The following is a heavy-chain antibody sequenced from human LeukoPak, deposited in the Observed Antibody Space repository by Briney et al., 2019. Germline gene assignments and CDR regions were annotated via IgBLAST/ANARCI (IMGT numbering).Heavy chain of an antibody. CDR1: GFTFSDYY. V-gene: IGHV3-11*06. CDR2: ISSSSSYT. D-gene: IGHD2-8*02. Sequence: PGGSLRLSCAASGFTFSDYYMSWIRQAPGKGLEWVSYISSSSSYTNYADSVKGRFTISRDNAKNSLYLQMNSLRAEDTAVYYCAREPPSKSAVWWYFDHWGQGTLVTVSS. J-gene: IGHJ4*02. CDR3: AREPPSKSAVWWYFDH.